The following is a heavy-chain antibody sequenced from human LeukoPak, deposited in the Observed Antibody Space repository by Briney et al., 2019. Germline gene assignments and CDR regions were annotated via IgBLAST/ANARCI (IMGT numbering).Heavy chain of an antibody. CDR2: INVGNGNT. CDR1: GYTFTSYA. V-gene: IGHV1-3*01. Sequence: ASVKVSCKASGYTFTSYAMHWVRQAPGQRLEWMGWINVGNGNTKYSQKFQGRVTITRDTSASTAYMELSSLRSEDTAVYYCARLEFGSGPFYGMDVWGKGTTVTVSS. CDR3: ARLEFGSGPFYGMDV. D-gene: IGHD3-10*01. J-gene: IGHJ6*04.